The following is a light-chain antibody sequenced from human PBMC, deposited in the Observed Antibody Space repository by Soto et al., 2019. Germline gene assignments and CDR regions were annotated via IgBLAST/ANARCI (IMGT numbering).Light chain of an antibody. CDR2: KAS. CDR3: QQSYSTHIT. CDR1: QPISRY. Sequence: DIQITQSPSSLSASVGDRVTITCRASQPISRYLSWYQQKPGKAPKLLIYKASTLKSGVPSRFSGSGSGTDFTLTISSLQPEDFATYYCQQSYSTHITFGQGTRLE. V-gene: IGKV1-39*01. J-gene: IGKJ5*01.